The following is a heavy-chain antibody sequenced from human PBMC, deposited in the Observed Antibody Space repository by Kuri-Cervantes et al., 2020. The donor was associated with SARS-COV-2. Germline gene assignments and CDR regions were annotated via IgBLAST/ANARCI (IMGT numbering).Heavy chain of an antibody. V-gene: IGHV1-2*06. D-gene: IGHD4-23*01. CDR1: GYTFTRYY. J-gene: IGHJ3*02. CDR3: ARDPGGLDAFDI. CDR2: INPNSGGT. Sequence: AKEKVSCKASGYTFTRYYMHWVRQAPGQGLEWMGRINPNSGGTNYAQKFQGRVTMTRDTSISTAYVELGRLISDDTAVYYCARDPGGLDAFDIWGQGTMVTVSS.